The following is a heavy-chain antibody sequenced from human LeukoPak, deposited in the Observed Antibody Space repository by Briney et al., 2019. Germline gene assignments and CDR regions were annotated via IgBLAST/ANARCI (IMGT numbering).Heavy chain of an antibody. CDR2: ISSSSSYI. V-gene: IGHV3-21*01. CDR3: ARELSPIEYSSFAGVFDP. J-gene: IGHJ5*02. D-gene: IGHD6-6*01. CDR1: GFTFSSYS. Sequence: GGSLRLSCAASGFTFSSYSMNWVRQAPGKGLEWVSSISSSSSYIYYADSVKGRFTISRDNAKNSLYLQMNSLRAEDTAVYYCARELSPIEYSSFAGVFDPWGQGTLVTVSS.